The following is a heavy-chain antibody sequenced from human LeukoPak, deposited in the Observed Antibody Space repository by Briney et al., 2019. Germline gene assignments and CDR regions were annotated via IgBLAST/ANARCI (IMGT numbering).Heavy chain of an antibody. CDR1: GFTVSSNY. CDR2: IYSGGST. D-gene: IGHD3-10*01. V-gene: IGHV3-53*01. Sequence: GGSLRLSCAPSGFTVSSNYMSWVRQAPGKGLEWVSIIYSGGSTYYADSVKGRFTIYRDNSKNTLYLQMNSLRAEDTAVYYCASGSGSYRTPYYYMDVWGKGTTVTVSS. J-gene: IGHJ6*03. CDR3: ASGSGSYRTPYYYMDV.